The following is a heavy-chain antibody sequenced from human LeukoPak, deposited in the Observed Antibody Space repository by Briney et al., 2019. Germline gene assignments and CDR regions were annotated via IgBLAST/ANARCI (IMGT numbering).Heavy chain of an antibody. Sequence: GGSLRLSCAASGFTFSSYAISWVRQAPGRGLEWVSSISGSGGSTYYADSVKGRFTISRDNSRNTLYLQMSSLRAEDMAVYFCAQTRFISPRYCFDYWGQGTLVTVSS. V-gene: IGHV3-23*01. J-gene: IGHJ4*02. CDR3: AQTRFISPRYCFDY. CDR2: ISGSGGST. D-gene: IGHD2-15*01. CDR1: GFTFSSYA.